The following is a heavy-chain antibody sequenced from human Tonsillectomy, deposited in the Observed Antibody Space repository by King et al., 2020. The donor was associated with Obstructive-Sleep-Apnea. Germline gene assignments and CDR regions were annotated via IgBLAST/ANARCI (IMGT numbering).Heavy chain of an antibody. CDR2: IIPVPGIA. CDR3: ARDPRGDYGGDY. CDR1: GGTFSRYS. D-gene: IGHD4-17*01. J-gene: IGHJ4*02. Sequence: VQLVESGAEVRKPGSSVKVSCQTSGGTFSRYSITWVRQAPGQGLEWMGGIIPVPGIANYAQKFQGRVTITADKSTTIAYMELSSLRFEGTAVYYCARDPRGDYGGDYWGQGSLVTVSS. V-gene: IGHV1-69*09.